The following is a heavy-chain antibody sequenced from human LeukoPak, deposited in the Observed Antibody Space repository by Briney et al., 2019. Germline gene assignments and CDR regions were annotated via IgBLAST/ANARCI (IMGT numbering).Heavy chain of an antibody. CDR2: IKQDGSEK. Sequence: GGSLTLSCAASGFSFSNYWMSWVRQAPGKGLEWVANIKQDGSEKYYVDSVKGRFTISRDNAKNSLYLQMNRLRAEDTALYYCARAGHYDTTWYQWGQGTLVTVSS. J-gene: IGHJ4*02. CDR1: GFSFSNYW. D-gene: IGHD3-22*01. V-gene: IGHV3-7*01. CDR3: ARAGHYDTTWYQ.